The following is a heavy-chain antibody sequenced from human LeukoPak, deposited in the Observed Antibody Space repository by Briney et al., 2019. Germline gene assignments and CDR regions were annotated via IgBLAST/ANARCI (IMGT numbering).Heavy chain of an antibody. D-gene: IGHD6-13*01. CDR1: GYTFTSYA. CDR2: INAGNGNT. J-gene: IGHJ4*02. V-gene: IGHV1-3*01. CDR3: ARGPEAAAGTMGFDY. Sequence: ASVKVSCKASGYTFTSYAMHWVRQAPGQRLEWMGWINAGNGNTKYSQKFQGRVTITRDTSASTAYMELSSLRSEDTAVYYCARGPEAAAGTMGFDYWGQGTLVTVSS.